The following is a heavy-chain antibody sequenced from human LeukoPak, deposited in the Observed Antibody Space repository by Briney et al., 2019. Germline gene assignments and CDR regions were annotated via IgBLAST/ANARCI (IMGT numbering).Heavy chain of an antibody. CDR2: IYTSGNT. V-gene: IGHV4-4*07. J-gene: IGHJ3*02. D-gene: IGHD3-10*01. CDR3: ARHSGGYYYGSGSTASGDDAFDI. CDR1: GGSIINYY. Sequence: SETLSLTCTVSGGSIINYYWTWIRQPAGKGLEWIGRIYTSGNTNYNPSLNSRVTISVDTSKNQFSLKLSSVTAADTAVYYCARHSGGYYYGSGSTASGDDAFDIWGQGTMVTVSS.